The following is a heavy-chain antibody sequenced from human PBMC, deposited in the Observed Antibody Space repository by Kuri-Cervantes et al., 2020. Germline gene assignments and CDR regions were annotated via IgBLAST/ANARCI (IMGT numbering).Heavy chain of an antibody. D-gene: IGHD3-22*01. CDR3: AKGGGIVVAKYYFDY. J-gene: IGHJ4*02. V-gene: IGHV3-30*04. CDR2: ISYDGSNK. CDR1: GFTFSSYA. Sequence: GESLKISCAASGFTFSSYAMHWVRQAPGKGLEWVAVISYDGSNKYYADSVKGRFTISRDNSKNTLYLQMNSLRAEDTVVYYCAKGGGIVVAKYYFDYWGQGTLVTVSS.